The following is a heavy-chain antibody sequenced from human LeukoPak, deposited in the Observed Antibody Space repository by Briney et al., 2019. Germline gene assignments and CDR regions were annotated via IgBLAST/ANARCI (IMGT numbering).Heavy chain of an antibody. CDR1: GGSISSGSYY. D-gene: IGHD2-2*01. CDR3: ARSVVVPAAGYDY. J-gene: IGHJ4*02. V-gene: IGHV4-61*02. Sequence: SQTLSLTCTVSGGSISSGSYYWSWIRQPAGKGLEWIGRIYTSGSTNYNPSLKSRVTISVDTSKNQFSLKLCSVTAADTAVYYCARSVVVPAAGYDYWGQGTLVTVSS. CDR2: IYTSGST.